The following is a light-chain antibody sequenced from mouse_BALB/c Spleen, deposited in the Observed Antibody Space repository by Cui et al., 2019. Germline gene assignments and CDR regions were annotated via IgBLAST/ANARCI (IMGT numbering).Light chain of an antibody. CDR1: ENIYSN. Sequence: DIQMTQSPASLSVSVGETVTITCRASENIYSNLAWYQQKQGKSPQLLVYAATNLADGVPSRFSGSGSGTQYSLKINSLQSGDFGSYYSQHFWGTPWTFGGGTKLEIK. CDR3: QHFWGTPWT. V-gene: IGKV12-46*01. CDR2: AAT. J-gene: IGKJ1*01.